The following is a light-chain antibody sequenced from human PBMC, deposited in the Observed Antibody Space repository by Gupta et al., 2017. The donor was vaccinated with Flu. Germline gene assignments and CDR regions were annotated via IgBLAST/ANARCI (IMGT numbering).Light chain of an antibody. Sequence: DTISSSGSSSGVGTDEYVYCYRHHPDQAHDLMLYEDSLRTPGVAVRFSDSRSNNTTTLTVSGLEVEDEAEYYCHSNSGRDSWVFGGGTRLTVL. CDR1: SSGVGTDEY. CDR2: EDS. J-gene: IGLJ3*02. V-gene: IGLV2-8*01. CDR3: HSNSGRDSWV.